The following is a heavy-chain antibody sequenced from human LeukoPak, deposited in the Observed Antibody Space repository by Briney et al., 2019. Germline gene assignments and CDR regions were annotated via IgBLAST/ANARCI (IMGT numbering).Heavy chain of an antibody. CDR1: GGSISSGGYY. V-gene: IGHV4-31*03. J-gene: IGHJ4*02. Sequence: SETLSLTCTVSGGSISSGGYYWSWIRQHPGKGLEWIGYIYYSGSTYYNPSLKSRVTISVDTSKNQSSLKLSSVTAADTAVYYCARAIFGEMAASFDYWGQGTLVTVSS. D-gene: IGHD3-3*02. CDR2: IYYSGST. CDR3: ARAIFGEMAASFDY.